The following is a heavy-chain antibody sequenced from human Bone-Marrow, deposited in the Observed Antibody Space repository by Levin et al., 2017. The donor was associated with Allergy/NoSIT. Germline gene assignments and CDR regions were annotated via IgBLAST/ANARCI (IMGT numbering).Heavy chain of an antibody. D-gene: IGHD3-22*01. Sequence: PGGSLRLSCATSAFTFDAYWMTWVRQAPGKGLEWVASIHLDGGERFYVASVKGRFTISRDNAKNSLYLQMNTLRVEDTAVYYCARIYDSTGYYSGVGTFDMWGQGTMVTVSS. J-gene: IGHJ3*02. V-gene: IGHV3-7*01. CDR3: ARIYDSTGYYSGVGTFDM. CDR1: AFTFDAYW. CDR2: IHLDGGER.